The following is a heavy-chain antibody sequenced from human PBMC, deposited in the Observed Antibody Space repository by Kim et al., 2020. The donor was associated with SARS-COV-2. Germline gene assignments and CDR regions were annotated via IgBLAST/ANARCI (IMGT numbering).Heavy chain of an antibody. CDR3: ARDYYDSSGYPPGGAFDI. V-gene: IGHV1-2*04. Sequence: ASVKVSCKASGYTFTGYYMHWVRQAPGQGLEWMGWINPNSGGTNYAQKFQGWVTMTRDTSISTAYMELSRLRSDDTAVYYCARDYYDSSGYPPGGAFDIWGQGTMVTVSS. CDR2: INPNSGGT. D-gene: IGHD3-22*01. CDR1: GYTFTGYY. J-gene: IGHJ3*02.